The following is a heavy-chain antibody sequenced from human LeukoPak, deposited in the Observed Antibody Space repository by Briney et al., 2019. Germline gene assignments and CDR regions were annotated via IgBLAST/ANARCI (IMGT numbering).Heavy chain of an antibody. Sequence: SETLSLTCAVYGGSFSGYYWSWIRQPPGKGLEWIGEINHSGSTNYNPSLKSRVTISVDTSKNQFSLKLSSVTAADTAVYYCARNEFTIFGVVEYFDYWGQGTLVTVSS. V-gene: IGHV4-34*01. D-gene: IGHD3-3*01. J-gene: IGHJ4*02. CDR1: GGSFSGYY. CDR2: INHSGST. CDR3: ARNEFTIFGVVEYFDY.